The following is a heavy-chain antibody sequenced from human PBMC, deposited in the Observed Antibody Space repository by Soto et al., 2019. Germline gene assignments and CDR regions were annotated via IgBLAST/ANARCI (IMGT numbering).Heavy chain of an antibody. D-gene: IGHD3-3*01. Sequence: GASVKVSCKASGYTFTGYYMHWVRQAPGQGLEWMGWINPNSGGTNYAQKFQGRVTMTRDTSISTAYMELSRLRSDDTAVYYCARNPPYDFWSGYYGYYGMDVWGQGTTVTVSS. CDR2: INPNSGGT. CDR3: ARNPPYDFWSGYYGYYGMDV. CDR1: GYTFTGYY. J-gene: IGHJ6*02. V-gene: IGHV1-2*02.